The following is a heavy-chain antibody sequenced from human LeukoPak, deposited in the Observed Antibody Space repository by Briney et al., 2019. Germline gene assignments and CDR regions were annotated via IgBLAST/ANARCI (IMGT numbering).Heavy chain of an antibody. CDR3: ARGQNGASKMDPEADY. V-gene: IGHV4-34*01. J-gene: IGHJ4*02. CDR1: GGSFSGYY. Sequence: PSETLSLTCAVYGGSFSGYYWSWIRQPPGKGLEWIGEINHSGSTNYNPSLKSRVTISVDTSKNQFSLKLSSVTAADTAVYYCARGQNGASKMDPEADYWGRGTLVTVSS. CDR2: INHSGST. D-gene: IGHD1-26*01.